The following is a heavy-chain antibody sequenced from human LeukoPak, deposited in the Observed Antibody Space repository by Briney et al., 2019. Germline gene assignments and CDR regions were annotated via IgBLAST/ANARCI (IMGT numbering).Heavy chain of an antibody. V-gene: IGHV3-64*01. CDR2: ISSNGGST. CDR1: GFTFSSYA. Sequence: GGSLRLSCAASGFTFSSYAMHWVRQAPGKGLEYVSAISSNGGSTYYANSVKGRFTISRDDSKNTAYLQMNSLKTEDTAVYYCTSGGYCSSTSCYGENWGQGTLVTVSS. J-gene: IGHJ4*02. CDR3: TSGGYCSSTSCYGEN. D-gene: IGHD2-2*01.